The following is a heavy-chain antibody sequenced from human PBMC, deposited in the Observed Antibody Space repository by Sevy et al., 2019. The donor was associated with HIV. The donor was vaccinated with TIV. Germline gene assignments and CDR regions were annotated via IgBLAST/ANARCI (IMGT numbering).Heavy chain of an antibody. J-gene: IGHJ3*02. Sequence: GGSLRLSCAASIFTFNIYGMQWVRPAPGKGLEWVAYMRKDGLTTYYADSVKGRFTISRDSSKNTLYLQMNSLRIEDAALYYCTRETTYYDASGPVPGDIWGQGTMVTVSS. V-gene: IGHV3-30*02. CDR1: IFTFNIYG. CDR2: MRKDGLTT. CDR3: TRETTYYDASGPVPGDI. D-gene: IGHD3-16*01.